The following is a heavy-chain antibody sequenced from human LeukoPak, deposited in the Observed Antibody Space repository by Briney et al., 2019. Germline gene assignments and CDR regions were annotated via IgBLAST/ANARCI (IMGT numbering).Heavy chain of an antibody. CDR3: TTALSTGPV. Sequence: GGSLRLSCVVSGFTFSDAYMSWVRQGPGKGLEWIGRIKTETDGATTDYAAPVTSRFTISRHDSEATLYLQMNSLKAEDTGVYYCTTALSTGPVWGQGALVTVSS. CDR1: GFTFSDAY. CDR2: IKTETDGATT. D-gene: IGHD2-8*02. J-gene: IGHJ4*02. V-gene: IGHV3-15*01.